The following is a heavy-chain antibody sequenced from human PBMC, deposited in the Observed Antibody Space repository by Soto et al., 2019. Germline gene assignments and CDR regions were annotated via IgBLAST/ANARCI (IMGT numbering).Heavy chain of an antibody. J-gene: IGHJ3*02. Sequence: ASVKVSCKASGYTFTNYGISWVRQAPGQGLEWMGIISASGGSTSYAQKFQGRVTMTRDTSTSTVYMELSSLRSEDTAVYYCARDESIVVVPAAGKDAFDIWGQGTMVTVSS. V-gene: IGHV1-46*01. CDR1: GYTFTNYG. CDR3: ARDESIVVVPAAGKDAFDI. CDR2: ISASGGST. D-gene: IGHD2-2*01.